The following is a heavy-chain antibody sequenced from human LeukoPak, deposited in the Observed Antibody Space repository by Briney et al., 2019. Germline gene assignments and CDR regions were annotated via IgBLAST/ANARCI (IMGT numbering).Heavy chain of an antibody. CDR3: AREADYYDSSGYYYSPLYYFDY. V-gene: IGHV4-30-4*08. CDR1: GGSISSGDNY. Sequence: PSETLSLTCTVSGGSISSGDNYWSWIRQPPGKGLEWIGYIYYSGSTYYNPSLKSRVTISVDTSKNQFSLKLSSVTAADTAVYYCAREADYYDSSGYYYSPLYYFDYWGQGTLVSVSS. CDR2: IYYSGST. J-gene: IGHJ4*02. D-gene: IGHD3-22*01.